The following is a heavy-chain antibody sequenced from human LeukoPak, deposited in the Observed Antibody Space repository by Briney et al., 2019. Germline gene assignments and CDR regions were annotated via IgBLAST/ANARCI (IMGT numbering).Heavy chain of an antibody. CDR3: VKHPGDFTGIVNYYYMDL. D-gene: IGHD1-26*01. CDR1: GFTFNTYG. V-gene: IGHV3-30*18. CDR2: ISYDESNK. Sequence: GGSLRLSCAASGFTFNTYGVHWVRQAPGKGLEWVAIISYDESNKYYADSVKGRFTISRDNSKNTLFLQMTSLRGEDTGVYYCVKHPGDFTGIVNYYYMDLWGKGTPVTVSS. J-gene: IGHJ6*03.